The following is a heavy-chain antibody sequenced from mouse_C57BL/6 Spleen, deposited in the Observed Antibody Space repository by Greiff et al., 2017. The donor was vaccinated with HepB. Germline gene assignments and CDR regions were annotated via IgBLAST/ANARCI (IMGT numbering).Heavy chain of an antibody. CDR2: IWRGGST. V-gene: IGHV2-5*01. Sequence: VQLQQSGPGLVQPSQSLSITCTVSGFSLTSYGVHWVRQSPGKGLEWLGVIWRGGSTDYNAAFMSRLSITKDNSKSQVFFKMNSLQADDTAIYYCDNLDSSGYVNYAMDYWGQGTSVTVSS. J-gene: IGHJ4*01. D-gene: IGHD3-2*02. CDR1: GFSLTSYG. CDR3: DNLDSSGYVNYAMDY.